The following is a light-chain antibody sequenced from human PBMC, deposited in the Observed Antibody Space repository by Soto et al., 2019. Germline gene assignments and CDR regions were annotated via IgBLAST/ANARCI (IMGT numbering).Light chain of an antibody. CDR3: QTGGTGIL. J-gene: IGLJ2*01. V-gene: IGLV4-69*01. CDR1: SGYNSYA. Sequence: QPVLTQSPSASASLGASVKLTCTLSSGYNSYAIAWHQQQPEKGPRYLMNLNSDGSHSKGDGIPDRFSGSSSGAERYLTISSLQSEDEADYYCQTGGTGILFGGGTKVTVL. CDR2: LNSDGSH.